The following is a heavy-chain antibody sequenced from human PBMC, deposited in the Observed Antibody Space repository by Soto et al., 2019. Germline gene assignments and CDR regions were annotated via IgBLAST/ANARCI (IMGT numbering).Heavy chain of an antibody. CDR3: AREVGTFYYHYGMDV. Sequence: QVQLVESGGGVVQPGSSLRLSCAASGFTFSSYNMEWVRQAPGKGLEWVTVISFDGSNKYYADSVQGRCTISRDNSKTTLYLEMNSLKPEDTAVYYCAREVGTFYYHYGMDVWGQGTTVTVSS. V-gene: IGHV3-30-3*01. CDR2: ISFDGSNK. D-gene: IGHD2-21*02. CDR1: GFTFSSYN. J-gene: IGHJ6*02.